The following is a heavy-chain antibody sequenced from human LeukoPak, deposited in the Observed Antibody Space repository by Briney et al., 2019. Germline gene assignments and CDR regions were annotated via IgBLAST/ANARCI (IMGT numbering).Heavy chain of an antibody. Sequence: SSETLSLTCTVSAGSISSSYWSWIRQPPGKGLEWIGYIYYSGSTSYNPSLKSRVTISVDTSKNQFSLKLNSVTAADTAVYYCARGRAARALNKKNWFDPWGQGTLVTVSS. CDR2: IYYSGST. D-gene: IGHD2-15*01. CDR3: ARGRAARALNKKNWFDP. J-gene: IGHJ5*02. CDR1: AGSISSSY. V-gene: IGHV4-59*08.